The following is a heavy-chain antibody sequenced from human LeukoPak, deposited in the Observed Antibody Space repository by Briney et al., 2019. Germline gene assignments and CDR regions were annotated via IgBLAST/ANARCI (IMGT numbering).Heavy chain of an antibody. J-gene: IGHJ4*02. Sequence: GGSLRLSCAASGFTVSSNYMSWVRQAPGKGLEWVSVIYSGGSTYYADSVKGRFTISRDNSKNTLYLQMNSLRAEDTAVYYCARKTYGSGSPTDYWGQGTLVTVSS. V-gene: IGHV3-66*02. CDR3: ARKTYGSGSPTDY. D-gene: IGHD3-10*01. CDR1: GFTVSSNY. CDR2: IYSGGST.